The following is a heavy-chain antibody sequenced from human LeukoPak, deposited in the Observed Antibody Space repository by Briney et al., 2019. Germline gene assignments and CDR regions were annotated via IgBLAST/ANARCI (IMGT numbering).Heavy chain of an antibody. Sequence: PSETLSLTCAVYGGSFTTYYWNWIRQSPGKGLEWIGEINYTGTTNYNPSLESPVTISVDTSKNQFSLRLNSVAAADTATYYCARGAADRKNYYYYIDVWGPGTTVTVSS. D-gene: IGHD1-14*01. CDR2: INYTGTT. CDR1: GGSFTTYY. V-gene: IGHV4-34*01. J-gene: IGHJ6*03. CDR3: ARGAADRKNYYYYIDV.